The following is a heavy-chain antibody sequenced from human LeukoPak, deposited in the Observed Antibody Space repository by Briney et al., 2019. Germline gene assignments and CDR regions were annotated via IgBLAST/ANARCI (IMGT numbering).Heavy chain of an antibody. CDR2: ISSSSYI. J-gene: IGHJ3*02. CDR3: ARDTVIVVDDAFDI. Sequence: GGSLRLSCAASGFTFSSYSMNWVRQAPGKGLEWVSSISSSSYIYYADSVKGRFTISRDNAKNSLYLQMNSLRAEDTAVYYCARDTVIVVDDAFDIWGQGTMVTVSS. CDR1: GFTFSSYS. V-gene: IGHV3-21*01. D-gene: IGHD3-22*01.